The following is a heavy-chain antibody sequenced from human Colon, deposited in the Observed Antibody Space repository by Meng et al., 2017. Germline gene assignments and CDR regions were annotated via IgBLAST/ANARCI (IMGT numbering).Heavy chain of an antibody. CDR1: GDSISSDIW. V-gene: IGHV4-4*02. CDR2: VYHRGDT. CDR3: GRDQGRELINH. J-gene: IGHJ4*02. D-gene: IGHD1-7*01. Sequence: VRRRGSGPGLVKPSGTLSLTCTVSGDSISSDIWWSWVRQPPGKGLEWIGEVYHRGDTNYNPSLKSRVDISVDKSKNQFYLSLFSVTAADTAVYYCGRDQGRELINHWGQGTLVTVSS.